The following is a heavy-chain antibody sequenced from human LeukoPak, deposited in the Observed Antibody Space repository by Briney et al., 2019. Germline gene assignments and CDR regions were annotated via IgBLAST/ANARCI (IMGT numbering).Heavy chain of an antibody. CDR1: GFAFGSEA. CDR2: ISGSGGST. CDR3: AKVRGNLEWLLLDAFDI. Sequence: GGPLRLSCAVSGFAFGSEAMSWVRQAPGKGLEWVSAISGSGGSTYYADSVKGRFTISRDNSKNTLYLQMNSLRAEDTAVYYCAKVRGNLEWLLLDAFDIWGQGTMVTVSS. V-gene: IGHV3-23*01. D-gene: IGHD3-3*01. J-gene: IGHJ3*02.